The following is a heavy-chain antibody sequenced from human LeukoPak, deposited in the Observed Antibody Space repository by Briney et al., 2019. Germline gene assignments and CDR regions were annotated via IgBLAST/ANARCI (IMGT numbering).Heavy chain of an antibody. Sequence: SETLSLTCAVYGGSFSGYYWSWVRQPPGKGLEWVGEINHSGSTNYNPSLKSRVTISVDTSKNQFSLTLSSVTAADTAVYYCARSDGYGLVGIWGQGTMVTVSS. V-gene: IGHV4-34*01. CDR3: ARSDGYGLVGI. D-gene: IGHD3-10*01. CDR1: GGSFSGYY. CDR2: INHSGST. J-gene: IGHJ3*02.